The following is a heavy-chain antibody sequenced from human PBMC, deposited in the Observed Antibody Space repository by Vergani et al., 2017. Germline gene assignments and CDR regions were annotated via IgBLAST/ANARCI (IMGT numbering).Heavy chain of an antibody. J-gene: IGHJ4*02. V-gene: IGHV3-15*01. CDR3: TTDPTAPLFDY. CDR1: GFTFSNAW. Sequence: EVQLVESGGGLVKPGGSLRLSCAASGFTFSNAWMSWVRQAPGKGLEWVGRIKSKTDVGTTDYAAPVKGRFTISRDDSKNTLYLQMNSLKTEDTAVYYCTTDPTAPLFDYWGQGTLVTVSS. CDR2: IKSKTDVGTT.